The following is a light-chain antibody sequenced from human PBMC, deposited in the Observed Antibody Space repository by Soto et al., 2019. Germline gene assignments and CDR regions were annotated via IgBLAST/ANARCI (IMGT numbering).Light chain of an antibody. Sequence: EIVLTQSPGTLSLSPGERATHSCRSSQSVSSSYLAWYQHKPGQAPRLLIYDVSSRATGIPDRFSGSGSGTDFTLTISRLEPEDFAVYYCQQYGSSPTFGQGTKVEIK. CDR2: DVS. CDR1: QSVSSSY. CDR3: QQYGSSPT. J-gene: IGKJ1*01. V-gene: IGKV3-20*01.